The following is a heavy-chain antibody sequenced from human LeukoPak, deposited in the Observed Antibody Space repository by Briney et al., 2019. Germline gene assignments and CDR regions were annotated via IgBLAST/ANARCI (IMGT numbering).Heavy chain of an antibody. CDR2: IFSNDEK. CDR3: ARIWWEPGSLAFDI. V-gene: IGHV2-26*01. D-gene: IGHD1-26*01. CDR1: GFSLRNARMG. J-gene: IGHJ3*02. Sequence: SGPVLVKPTETLTLTCTVSGFSLRNARMGVSWIRQPPGKALEWLSHIFSNDEKSYSTSLKSRLTISKDTSKSQVVLTMTNMDPVDTATYYCARIWWEPGSLAFDIWGQGTMVTVSS.